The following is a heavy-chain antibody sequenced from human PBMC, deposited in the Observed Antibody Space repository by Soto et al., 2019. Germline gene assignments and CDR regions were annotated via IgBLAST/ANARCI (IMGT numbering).Heavy chain of an antibody. Sequence: SETLSLTCTVSGCTISNHYWSWIRQPPGKGLEWIGYIYYNGNTNYNPSLKSRVTMSVDTSKNQISLKLSSVTAADTAVYYCARANWYSEYWGQGTLVTVSS. CDR2: IYYNGNT. J-gene: IGHJ4*02. CDR3: ARANWYSEY. D-gene: IGHD7-27*01. V-gene: IGHV4-59*11. CDR1: GCTISNHY.